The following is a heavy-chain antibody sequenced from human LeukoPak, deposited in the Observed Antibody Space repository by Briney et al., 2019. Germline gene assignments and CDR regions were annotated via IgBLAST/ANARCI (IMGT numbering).Heavy chain of an antibody. V-gene: IGHV4-34*01. Sequence: SSETLSLTCAVYGGSFSGYYWSWIRQPPGKGLEWIGEINHSGSTNYNPSLKSRVTISVDTSKNQFSLKLSSVTAADTAVYYCAGRLYCSGGSCPSYYYYGMDVWGQGTTVTVSS. D-gene: IGHD2-15*01. CDR1: GGSFSGYY. CDR2: INHSGST. CDR3: AGRLYCSGGSCPSYYYYGMDV. J-gene: IGHJ6*02.